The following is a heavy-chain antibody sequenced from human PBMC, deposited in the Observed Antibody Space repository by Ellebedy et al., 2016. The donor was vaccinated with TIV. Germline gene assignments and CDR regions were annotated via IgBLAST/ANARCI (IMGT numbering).Heavy chain of an antibody. Sequence: MPGGSLRLSCTVSGGSISIYYWSWVRQPPGKGLEWIGYIYYSGSTNYNPYLKSRVTRSVDTSKNHFSLKLSSVTAADTAVYYCARAAYGSGSSIFDNWGQGTLVTVSS. CDR1: GGSISIYY. CDR2: IYYSGST. D-gene: IGHD3-10*01. V-gene: IGHV4-59*01. J-gene: IGHJ4*02. CDR3: ARAAYGSGSSIFDN.